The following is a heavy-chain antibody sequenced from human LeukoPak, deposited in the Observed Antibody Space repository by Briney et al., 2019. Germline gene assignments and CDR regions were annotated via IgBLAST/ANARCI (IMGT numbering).Heavy chain of an antibody. Sequence: SETLSLTCAVYGGSFSGYYWSWIRQPPGKGLEWIGSIYYSGSTYYNPSPKSRVTISVDTSKNQFSLKLSSVTAADTAVYYCARHGVLRYFDDPYYFDYWGQGTLVTVSS. D-gene: IGHD3-9*01. J-gene: IGHJ4*02. V-gene: IGHV4-34*01. CDR2: IYYSGST. CDR1: GGSFSGYY. CDR3: ARHGVLRYFDDPYYFDY.